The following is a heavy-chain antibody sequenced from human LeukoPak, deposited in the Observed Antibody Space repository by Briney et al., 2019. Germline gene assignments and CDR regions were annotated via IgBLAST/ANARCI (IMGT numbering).Heavy chain of an antibody. CDR1: GFTFSSYA. V-gene: IGHV3-23*01. CDR3: AKGLWGYSSGWYGEFDY. D-gene: IGHD6-19*01. J-gene: IGHJ4*02. CDR2: ISGSGGST. Sequence: GGSLRLSCAASGFTFSSYAMSWVRQAPGKGLEWVSAISGSGGSTYYADSVKGRFTISRDNSKNTLYLQMNSLRAEDTAVYYCAKGLWGYSSGWYGEFDYWGQGTLVTVSS.